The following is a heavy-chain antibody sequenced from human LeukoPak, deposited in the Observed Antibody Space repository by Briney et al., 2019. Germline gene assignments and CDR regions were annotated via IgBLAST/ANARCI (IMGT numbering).Heavy chain of an antibody. J-gene: IGHJ6*02. D-gene: IGHD3-16*01. CDR2: IYYTGIT. CDR3: ARDTLGVSDGTDV. CDR1: GGSISRTAYY. Sequence: PSETLSLTCSVSGGSISRTAYYWGWIRQPPGKGLEWIGSIYYTGITYYNPSLESRVTISLDTSRNQFSLKLSSVTAADTAVYYCARDTLGVSDGTDVWGQGTTVTVSS. V-gene: IGHV4-39*02.